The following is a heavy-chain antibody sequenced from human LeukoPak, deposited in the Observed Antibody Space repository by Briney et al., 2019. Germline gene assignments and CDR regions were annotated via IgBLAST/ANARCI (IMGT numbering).Heavy chain of an antibody. CDR2: ISHSGDAT. V-gene: IGHV3-23*01. CDR3: AKLRTSDLGFCSAGSCSGDAFDV. CDR1: GFTFDDYA. J-gene: IGHJ3*01. Sequence: GGSLRLSCAASGFTFDDYAMTWVRQAPGKGLEWVSGISHSGDATYSADSVKGRFTISRYNSGNTVYLQMNSLRAEDTAVYYCAKLRTSDLGFCSAGSCSGDAFDVWGQGTVVTVSS. D-gene: IGHD2-15*01.